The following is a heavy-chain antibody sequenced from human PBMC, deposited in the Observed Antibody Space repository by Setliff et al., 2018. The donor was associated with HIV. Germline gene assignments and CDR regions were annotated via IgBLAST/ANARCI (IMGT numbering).Heavy chain of an antibody. J-gene: IGHJ6*03. Sequence: PSETLSLTCTVSGGSISGSSYYWGWIRQSPEKGLEWIGSIFRAGSTYYNPSLKSRVTLSVDTSENQYSLKLTSLIAADTAVYYCARSLAYCGGGGCSSGNYYYMDVWGKGTTVTAP. CDR3: ARSLAYCGGGGCSSGNYYYMDV. CDR1: GGSISGSSYY. V-gene: IGHV4-39*01. D-gene: IGHD2-21*01. CDR2: IFRAGST.